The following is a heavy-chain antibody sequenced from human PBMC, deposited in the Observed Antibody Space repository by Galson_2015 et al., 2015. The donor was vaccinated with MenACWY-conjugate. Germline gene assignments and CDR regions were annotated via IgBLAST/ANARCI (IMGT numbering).Heavy chain of an antibody. D-gene: IGHD3-16*01. V-gene: IGHV3-21*01. Sequence: SLSLSCAGSGSSFRCYRMKWVRQAPGKGLERVSSISGSGSHIEIADSVKGRFTISRDNAKNSMYLQMNSLRDDDTAVYFCTRFSACGFDSWGQGTLVTVSS. CDR1: GSSFRCYR. CDR2: ISGSGSHI. J-gene: IGHJ4*02. CDR3: TRFSACGFDS.